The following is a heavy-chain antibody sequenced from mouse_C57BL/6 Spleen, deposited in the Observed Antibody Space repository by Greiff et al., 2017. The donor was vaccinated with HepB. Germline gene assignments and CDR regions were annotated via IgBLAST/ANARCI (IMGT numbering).Heavy chain of an antibody. Sequence: VQVVESGPELVKPGASVKISCKASGYAFSSSWMNWVKQRPGKGLEWIGRIYPGDGDTNYNGKFKGKATLTADKSSSTAYMQLSSLTSEDSAVYFCARLRPDAMDYWGQGTSVTVSS. J-gene: IGHJ4*01. CDR3: ARLRPDAMDY. CDR1: GYAFSSSW. D-gene: IGHD2-12*01. CDR2: IYPGDGDT. V-gene: IGHV1-82*01.